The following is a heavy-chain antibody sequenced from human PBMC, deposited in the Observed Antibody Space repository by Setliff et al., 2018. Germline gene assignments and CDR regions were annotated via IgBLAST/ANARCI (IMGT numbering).Heavy chain of an antibody. Sequence: GGSLRLSCAASGFTFSDAWMNWVRQAPGKGLEWVSYISSSGSTIYYADSVKGRFTISRDNAKNSLYLQMNSLRAEDTAVYYCAREGGDTAMVGAFDYWGQGTLVTVS. D-gene: IGHD5-18*01. CDR1: GFTFSDAW. CDR3: AREGGDTAMVGAFDY. CDR2: ISSSGSTI. J-gene: IGHJ4*02. V-gene: IGHV3-11*01.